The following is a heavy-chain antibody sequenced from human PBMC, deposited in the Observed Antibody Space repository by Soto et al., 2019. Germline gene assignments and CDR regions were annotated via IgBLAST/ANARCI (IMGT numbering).Heavy chain of an antibody. CDR3: ASGYHMDV. V-gene: IGHV3-48*02. D-gene: IGHD5-18*01. CDR1: GFTFSNYS. Sequence: PGGSLRLSCAASGFTFSNYSMNWVRQAAGKGPEWVSYISSSSSTIYYADSVKGRFTISRDNAKDSLYLQMNSLRDDDTAVYYCASGYHMDVWGQGTTVTVSS. J-gene: IGHJ6*02. CDR2: ISSSSSTI.